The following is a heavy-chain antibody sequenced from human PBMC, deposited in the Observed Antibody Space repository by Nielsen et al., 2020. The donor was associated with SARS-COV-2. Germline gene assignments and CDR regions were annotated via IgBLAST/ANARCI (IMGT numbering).Heavy chain of an antibody. CDR3: ASAASTVSTSYGSESYYKPMGLIDP. J-gene: IGHJ5*02. CDR2: IYYSGST. D-gene: IGHD3-10*01. V-gene: IGHV4-30-4*01. Sequence: WIRQPPGKGLEWIGYIYYSGSTYYNPSLKSRVTISVDTSKNQFSLKLSSVTAADTAVYYCASAASTVSTSYGSESYYKPMGLIDPWGQGTLVTVSS.